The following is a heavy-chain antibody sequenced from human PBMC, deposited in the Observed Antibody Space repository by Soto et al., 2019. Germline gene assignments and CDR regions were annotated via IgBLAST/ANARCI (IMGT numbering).Heavy chain of an antibody. CDR1: GGTFSSYA. D-gene: IGHD2-15*01. Sequence: QVQLVQSGAEVKKPGSSVKVSCKASGGTFSSYAISWVRQAPGQGLEWMGGIIPIFGTANYAQKFQGRVTITAEDSGSKGEGGLCSRVCGDGAVYYWAGGRYCRGGTGRVTSDYGMAVGGQGTTVTVSS. CDR2: IIPIFGTA. CDR3: AGGRYCRGGTGRVTSDYGMAV. V-gene: IGHV1-69*01. J-gene: IGHJ6*02.